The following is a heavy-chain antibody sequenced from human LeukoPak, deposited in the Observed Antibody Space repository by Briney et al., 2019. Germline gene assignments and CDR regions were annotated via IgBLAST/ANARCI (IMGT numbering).Heavy chain of an antibody. D-gene: IGHD3-3*01. CDR3: AKDLNYDFWSGSPPY. J-gene: IGHJ4*02. CDR2: ISFDRNNK. V-gene: IGHV3-30*18. CDR1: GFSFSAYN. Sequence: GGSLRLSCAASGFSFSAYNMHWVRQAPGKGLEWVALISFDRNNKYYADSVKGRFTISRDNSKNTLYLQMNSLRAEDTAVYYCAKDLNYDFWSGSPPYWGQGTLVTVSS.